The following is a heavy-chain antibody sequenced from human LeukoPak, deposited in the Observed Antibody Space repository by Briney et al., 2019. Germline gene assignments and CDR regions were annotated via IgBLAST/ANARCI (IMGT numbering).Heavy chain of an antibody. CDR1: GFTFSSYG. CDR3: ARDQGYYDSSGYLYYYYYGMDV. V-gene: IGHV3-30*02. D-gene: IGHD3-22*01. CDR2: IRDGGSGR. Sequence: GGSLRLSCAASGFTFSSYGLHWVRQAPGMGLEWVAFIRDGGSGRYYADFVKGRFTVSRDNSKNTPYLQMDSLRAEDTAVYYCARDQGYYDSSGYLYYYYYGMDVWGQGTTVTVSS. J-gene: IGHJ6*02.